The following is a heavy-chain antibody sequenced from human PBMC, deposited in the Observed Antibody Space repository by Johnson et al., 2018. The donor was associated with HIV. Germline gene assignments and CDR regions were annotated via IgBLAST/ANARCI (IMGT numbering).Heavy chain of an antibody. Sequence: EVQLVESGGGVARPGGSLRLSCVASGFTFDDYAMHWVRQAPGKGLEWVSGISWNRGSIGYVDSVKGRFTISRYNAKNSLSLQMNSLRAEDTAVYYCAKCLDSGSYYGDHAFDIWGQGTMVTVSS. V-gene: IGHV3-9*01. CDR3: AKCLDSGSYYGDHAFDI. CDR1: GFTFDDYA. D-gene: IGHD1-26*01. J-gene: IGHJ3*02. CDR2: ISWNRGSI.